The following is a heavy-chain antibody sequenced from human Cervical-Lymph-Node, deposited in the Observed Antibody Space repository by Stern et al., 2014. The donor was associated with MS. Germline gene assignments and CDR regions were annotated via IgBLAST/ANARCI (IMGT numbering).Heavy chain of an antibody. J-gene: IGHJ6*02. D-gene: IGHD2-15*01. V-gene: IGHV3-7*01. CDR2: IKQDGSET. Sequence: EVQLVESGGGLVQPGGSLRLSCAPSGFSFSAYWMTWVRQAPGKGLQWVASIKQDGSETYYVDSVKGRFTISRDNAKNSLSLRMNTLSAEDTAVYYCARDCGRGNCHNPYYYYGMDVWGQGTTVTVSS. CDR1: GFSFSAYW. CDR3: ARDCGRGNCHNPYYYYGMDV.